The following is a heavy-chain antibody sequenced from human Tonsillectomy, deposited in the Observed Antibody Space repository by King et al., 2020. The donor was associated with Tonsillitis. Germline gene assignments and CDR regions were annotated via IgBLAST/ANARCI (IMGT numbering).Heavy chain of an antibody. V-gene: IGHV2-70*11. CDR2: IDWDDDK. CDR1: GFSLSTSGMC. D-gene: IGHD3-22*01. CDR3: ARILFASRGYRIDY. J-gene: IGHJ4*02. Sequence: VTLKESGPALVRPPQTLTLTCTFSGFSLSTSGMCVSWIRQPPGKALEWLARIDWDDDKYYSTSLKTRLTISKDTSKNQVVLTMTNMDPVDTATYYCARILFASRGYRIDYWGQGTLVTVSS.